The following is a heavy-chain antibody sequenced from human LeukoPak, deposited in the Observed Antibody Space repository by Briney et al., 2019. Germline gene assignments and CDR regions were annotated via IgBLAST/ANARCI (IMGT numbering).Heavy chain of an antibody. D-gene: IGHD4-11*01. Sequence: PGGPLRLSYAASGFTVTRTSMTWARQAPDKGLEWVSIVYSGGSTYHAASLKGRFTVSRDDSKNTVYLQMNNLRAEDTAMYYCARDTVDDSLDIWGQGTMVTVSS. CDR2: VYSGGST. J-gene: IGHJ3*02. V-gene: IGHV3-53*01. CDR1: GFTVTRTS. CDR3: ARDTVDDSLDI.